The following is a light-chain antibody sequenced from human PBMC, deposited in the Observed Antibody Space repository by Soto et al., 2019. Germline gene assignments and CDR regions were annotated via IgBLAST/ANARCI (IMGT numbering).Light chain of an antibody. Sequence: QSVLTQPPSVSAAPGQKVTISCSGSSSNSGNNYVSWYQQLPGTAPKLLIYDNNRRPSGIPGRFSGSKSGTSATLGITGLQTGDEADYYCGTWDTSLSGSVFGTGTKVTVL. CDR3: GTWDTSLSGSV. CDR2: DNN. CDR1: SSNSGNNY. J-gene: IGLJ1*01. V-gene: IGLV1-51*01.